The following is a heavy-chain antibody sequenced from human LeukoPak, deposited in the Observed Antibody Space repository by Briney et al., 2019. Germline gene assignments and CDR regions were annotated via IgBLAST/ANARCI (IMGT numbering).Heavy chain of an antibody. D-gene: IGHD3-10*01. CDR1: GFTFSSYG. V-gene: IGHV3-30*02. J-gene: IGHJ4*02. CDR3: ARDSLYGSGSYYKWFDY. Sequence: PGGSLRLSCAASGFTFSSYGMHWVRQAPGKGLEWVAFIRYDGSNKYYADSVKGRFTISRDNSKNTLYLQMNSLRAEDTAVYYCARDSLYGSGSYYKWFDYWGQGTLVTVSS. CDR2: IRYDGSNK.